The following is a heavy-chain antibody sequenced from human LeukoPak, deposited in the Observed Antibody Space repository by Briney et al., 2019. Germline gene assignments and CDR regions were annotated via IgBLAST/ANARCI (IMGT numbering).Heavy chain of an antibody. CDR2: ISGTGGNT. V-gene: IGHV3-23*01. J-gene: IGHJ4*02. CDR3: AKVIREVDMSYDY. D-gene: IGHD5-24*01. CDR1: GFTFSSYA. Sequence: GGSLRLSCAASGFTFSSYAMSWVRQAPGKGLEWVSGISGTGGNTYYTDSVKGRFTISRDNSKNTLYLQMNSLRAEDTAVYYCAKVIREVDMSYDYWGQGALVTVSS.